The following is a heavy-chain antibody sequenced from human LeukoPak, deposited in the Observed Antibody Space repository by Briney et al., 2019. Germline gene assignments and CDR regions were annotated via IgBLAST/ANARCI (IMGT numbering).Heavy chain of an antibody. Sequence: GGSLRLSCAASGFTFSSYWMSWVRQAPGKGLEWVASIKQDGSEKYYVDSVKGRFTISRDNAKNSLYLQMNSLRAEDTALYYCARESIVLVPAAQGPSDFYYYGTDVWGQGTTVTVSS. J-gene: IGHJ6*02. CDR1: GFTFSSYW. D-gene: IGHD2-2*01. CDR2: IKQDGSEK. V-gene: IGHV3-7*01. CDR3: ARESIVLVPAAQGPSDFYYYGTDV.